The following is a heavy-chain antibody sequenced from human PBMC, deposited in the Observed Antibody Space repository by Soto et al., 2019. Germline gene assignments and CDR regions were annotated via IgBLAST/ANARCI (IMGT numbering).Heavy chain of an antibody. CDR2: TYYMSKWYD. Sequence: PSQTLSLTCPITGDSGSSNSAAWKWVRHSPSRGLEWLGRTYYMSKWYDDYAVSVKSRIIISPDTSKKQFSLHPQFVTPATPAVHYCSRGAGRGYCSGKTCDSPYYYYGRDFWGQGPTVTVSS. V-gene: IGHV6-1*01. D-gene: IGHD2-15*01. CDR3: SRGAGRGYCSGKTCDSPYYYYGRDF. CDR1: GDSGSSNSAA. J-gene: IGHJ6*02.